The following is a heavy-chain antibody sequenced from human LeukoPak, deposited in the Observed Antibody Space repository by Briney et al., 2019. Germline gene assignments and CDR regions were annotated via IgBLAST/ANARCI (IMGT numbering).Heavy chain of an antibody. Sequence: SQTLSLTCTVSGGSINSGNNYWTWIRQHPGKGLEWIGYIYNSGRTYDNPSLRSRVTISVDTSKNQFSLKLSAVTAADMAVYFCARAWPPDYFESWGQGILVTVSS. V-gene: IGHV4-31*03. CDR3: ARAWPPDYFES. J-gene: IGHJ4*02. CDR1: GGSINSGNNY. CDR2: IYNSGRT.